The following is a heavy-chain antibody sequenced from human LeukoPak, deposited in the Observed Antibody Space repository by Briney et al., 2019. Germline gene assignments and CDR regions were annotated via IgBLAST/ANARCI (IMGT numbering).Heavy chain of an antibody. CDR2: IWYDGSNK. CDR1: GFTFSSYG. Sequence: GGSLRLSCAASGFTFSSYGMHWVRQAPGKGLEWVADIWYDGSNKYYADSVKGRFTISRDNSKNTLYLQMNSMRAEDTAVYYCARVDCGGDCCIDYWGQGTLVTVSS. CDR3: ARVDCGGDCCIDY. J-gene: IGHJ4*02. D-gene: IGHD2-21*02. V-gene: IGHV3-33*01.